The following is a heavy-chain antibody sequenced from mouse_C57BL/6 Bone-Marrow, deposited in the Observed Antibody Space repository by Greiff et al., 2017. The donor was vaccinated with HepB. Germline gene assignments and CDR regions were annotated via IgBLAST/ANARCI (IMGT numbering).Heavy chain of an antibody. CDR1: GFNIKDDY. CDR2: IDPENGDT. J-gene: IGHJ4*01. Sequence: VQLKESGAELVRPGASVKLSCTASGFNIKDDYMHWVKQRPEQGLEWIGWIDPENGDTEYASKFQGKATITADTSSNTAYLQLSSLTSEDTAVYYCTSLLPLYAMDYWGQGTSVTVSS. CDR3: TSLLPLYAMDY. V-gene: IGHV14-4*01. D-gene: IGHD2-10*01.